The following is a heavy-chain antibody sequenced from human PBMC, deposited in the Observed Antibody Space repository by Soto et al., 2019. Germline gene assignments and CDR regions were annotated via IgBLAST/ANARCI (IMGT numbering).Heavy chain of an antibody. J-gene: IGHJ6*02. Sequence: QVQLQESGPGLVKPSGTLSLTCAVSGGSISSSNWWSWVRQPPGKGLGWIGEIYHSGSTNYNPSLKSRVTISVDKSKSQFSLKLSSVIAADTAVYYCARVSGSYYSGMDVWGQGTTVTVSS. CDR3: ARVSGSYYSGMDV. CDR1: GGSISSSNW. CDR2: IYHSGST. D-gene: IGHD1-26*01. V-gene: IGHV4-4*02.